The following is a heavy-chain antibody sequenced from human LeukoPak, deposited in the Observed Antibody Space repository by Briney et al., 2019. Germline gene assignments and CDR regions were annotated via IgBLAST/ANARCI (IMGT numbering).Heavy chain of an antibody. J-gene: IGHJ4*02. CDR1: GGSFSGYY. Sequence: SETLSLTCAVYGGSFSGYYWSWIRQPPGKGLEWIGEINHSGSTNYNPSLKSRVTISVDTSKNQFSLKLSSVTAADTAVYYCARGRLTYYYDSSGYYTFPKAFDYWGQGTLVIVFS. CDR2: INHSGST. V-gene: IGHV4-34*01. CDR3: ARGRLTYYYDSSGYYTFPKAFDY. D-gene: IGHD3-22*01.